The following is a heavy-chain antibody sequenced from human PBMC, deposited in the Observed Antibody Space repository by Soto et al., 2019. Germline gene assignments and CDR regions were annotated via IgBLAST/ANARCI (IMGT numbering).Heavy chain of an antibody. V-gene: IGHV4-31*03. D-gene: IGHD1-26*01. J-gene: IGHJ1*01. CDR3: ARDQAIVGATTDYFQH. CDR1: GGSISSGGYY. Sequence: SETLSLTCTVSGGSISSGGYYWSWIRQHPGKGLEWIGYIYYSGSTYYNPSLKSRVTISVDTSKNQFSLKLSSVTAADTAVYYRARDQAIVGATTDYFQHWGQGTLVTVSS. CDR2: IYYSGST.